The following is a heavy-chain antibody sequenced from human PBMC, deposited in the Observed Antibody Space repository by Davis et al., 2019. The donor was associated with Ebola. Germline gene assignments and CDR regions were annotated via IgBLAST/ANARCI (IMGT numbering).Heavy chain of an antibody. J-gene: IGHJ4*02. CDR1: QFNFTGAW. CDR2: TNPDASEK. Sequence: PGGFLRLSCAGSQFNFTGAWMNWVRQAPGKGLEWVASTNPDASEKYYVDSARGRFTISRDDSKNTLYLQMNSLRAEDTAVYYCARDKGVTAPDFDNWGQGTLVTVSS. V-gene: IGHV3-7*01. D-gene: IGHD2-21*02. CDR3: ARDKGVTAPDFDN.